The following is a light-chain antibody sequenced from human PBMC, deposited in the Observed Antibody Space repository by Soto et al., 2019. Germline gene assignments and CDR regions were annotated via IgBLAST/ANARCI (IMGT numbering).Light chain of an antibody. J-gene: IGKJ3*01. CDR3: QQRSNWPFT. CDR2: DAS. V-gene: IGKV3-11*01. CDR1: QSVSSY. Sequence: EIVLTQSPATLSLSPGERATLSCRASQSVSSYLAWYQQKPGQAPRLLIYDASSRATGIPARFSGSGSGTDFTLTISSLEPEDFAVYYCQQRSNWPFTVGPGTKVDIK.